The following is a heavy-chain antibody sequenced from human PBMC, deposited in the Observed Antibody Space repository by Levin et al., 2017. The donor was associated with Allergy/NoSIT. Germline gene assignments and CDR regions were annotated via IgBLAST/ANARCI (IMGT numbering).Heavy chain of an antibody. Sequence: GESLKISCAASGFTFSSYWMHWVRQAPGKGLVWVSHINTDGSSTSYADSVKGRFTISRDNAKNTLYLQMNSLRAQDTAVYYCARGGPYTVTTSEFDYWGQGILVTVSS. CDR1: GFTFSSYW. CDR3: ARGGPYTVTTSEFDY. D-gene: IGHD4-17*01. V-gene: IGHV3-74*01. J-gene: IGHJ4*02. CDR2: INTDGSST.